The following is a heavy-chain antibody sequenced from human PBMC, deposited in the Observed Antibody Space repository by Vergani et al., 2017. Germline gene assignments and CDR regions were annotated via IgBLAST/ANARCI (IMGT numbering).Heavy chain of an antibody. CDR3: ARNYYYGSGSYSSFDY. V-gene: IGHV1-69*01. D-gene: IGHD3-10*01. Sequence: QVQVVQSGAEVKKSGASVKVSCKTSGYTFSNYYMHWVRQAPGQGLEWMGGIIPIFGTANYAQKFQGRVTITADESTSTAYMELSSLRSEDTAVYYCARNYYYGSGSYSSFDYWGQGTLVTVSS. CDR1: GYTFSNYY. J-gene: IGHJ4*02. CDR2: IIPIFGTA.